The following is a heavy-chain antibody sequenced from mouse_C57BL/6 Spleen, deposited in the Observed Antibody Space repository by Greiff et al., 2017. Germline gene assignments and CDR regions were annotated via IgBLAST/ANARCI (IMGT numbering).Heavy chain of an antibody. CDR3: ASATVVGEGFAY. D-gene: IGHD1-1*01. V-gene: IGHV1-55*01. Sequence: QVQLQQPGAELVKPGASVKMSCKASGYTFTSYWITWVKQRPGQGLEWIGDIYPGSGSTNYNEKFKSKATLTVDTSSSTAYMQLSSLTSEDSAVYYCASATVVGEGFAYWGQGTLVTVSA. CDR1: GYTFTSYW. CDR2: IYPGSGST. J-gene: IGHJ3*01.